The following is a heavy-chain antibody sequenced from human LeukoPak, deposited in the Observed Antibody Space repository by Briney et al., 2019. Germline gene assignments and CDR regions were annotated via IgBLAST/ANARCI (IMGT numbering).Heavy chain of an antibody. V-gene: IGHV4-34*01. CDR1: GGSFSGYY. J-gene: IGHJ1*01. CDR3: ARSSYSSGWQSKTAEYFQH. Sequence: SETLSLTCAVYGGSFSGYYWSWIRQPPGKGPEWIGEINHSGSTNYNPSLKSRATISVDTSKNQFSLKLSSVTAADTAVYYCARSSYSSGWQSKTAEYFQHWGQGTLVTVSS. D-gene: IGHD6-19*01. CDR2: INHSGST.